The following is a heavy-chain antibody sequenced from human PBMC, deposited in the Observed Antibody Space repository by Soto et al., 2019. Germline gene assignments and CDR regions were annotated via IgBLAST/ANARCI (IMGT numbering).Heavy chain of an antibody. CDR3: AHRGGGIVDWYFDL. D-gene: IGHD1-26*01. CDR2: IYWDDDK. CDR1: GFSLGTYGVG. J-gene: IGHJ2*01. V-gene: IGHV2-5*02. Sequence: QITLNESGPTLVKPTQTLTLTCTFSGFSLGTYGVGVGWIRQPPGKALEWLALIYWDDDKRYSPSLKSRLTITKDTSKRQVFLTLTNMDPVDPATYYCAHRGGGIVDWYFDLWGRGTPVIVSS.